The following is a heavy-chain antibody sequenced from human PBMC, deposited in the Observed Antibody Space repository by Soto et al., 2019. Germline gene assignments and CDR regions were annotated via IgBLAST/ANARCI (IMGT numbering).Heavy chain of an antibody. J-gene: IGHJ6*02. D-gene: IGHD3-10*01. Sequence: QVQLQESGPGLVKPSQTLSLTCTVSGGSISSGGYYWSWIRQHPGKGLEGIGYIYYSGSTYYNPSLKSRVTLSVDTSKNQFSLKLSSVSTADTAVYYXARASGTYMGPDYYGMDVWGQGTTVTVX. CDR1: GGSISSGGYY. V-gene: IGHV4-31*03. CDR2: IYYSGST. CDR3: ARASGTYMGPDYYGMDV.